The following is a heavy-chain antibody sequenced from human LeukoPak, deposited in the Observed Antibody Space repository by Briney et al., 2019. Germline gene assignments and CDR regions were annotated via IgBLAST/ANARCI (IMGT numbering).Heavy chain of an antibody. V-gene: IGHV4-59*01. Sequence: SETLSLTCTVSGGSISSYYWSWIRQPPGKGLEWIGYIYYSGSTNYNPSLKSRVTISVDTSKNQFSLKPSSVTAADTAVYYCARVGNSYGYYMDVWGKGTTVTVSS. CDR2: IYYSGST. D-gene: IGHD5-18*01. CDR1: GGSISSYY. J-gene: IGHJ6*03. CDR3: ARVGNSYGYYMDV.